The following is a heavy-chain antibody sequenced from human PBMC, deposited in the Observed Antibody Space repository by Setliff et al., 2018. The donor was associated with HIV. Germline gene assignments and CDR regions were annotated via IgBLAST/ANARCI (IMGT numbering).Heavy chain of an antibody. J-gene: IGHJ3*01. Sequence: SETLSLTCTVSGASIGSSTYYWGCIRQPPGKGLEWIGEIIHSGSTNYNPSLKSRVTISVDMSKNQFSLKLSSVTAADTAIYYCARGPLVTDFWSGIGTFDVWGQGTMVTVSS. CDR3: ARGPLVTDFWSGIGTFDV. D-gene: IGHD3-3*01. CDR2: IIHSGST. CDR1: GASIGSSTYY. V-gene: IGHV4-39*07.